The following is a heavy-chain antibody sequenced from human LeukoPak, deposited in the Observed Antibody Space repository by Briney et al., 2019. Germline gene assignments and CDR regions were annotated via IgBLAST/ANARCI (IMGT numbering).Heavy chain of an antibody. Sequence: GRSLRLSCAASGFTFSSYGMHWVRQAPGKGLEWVAVISYDGSNKYYADSVKGRFTISRDSSKNTLYLQMNSLRAEDTAVYYCAKAKWGSSGYFDYWGQGTLVTVSS. D-gene: IGHD3-22*01. CDR1: GFTFSSYG. CDR2: ISYDGSNK. J-gene: IGHJ4*02. CDR3: AKAKWGSSGYFDY. V-gene: IGHV3-30*18.